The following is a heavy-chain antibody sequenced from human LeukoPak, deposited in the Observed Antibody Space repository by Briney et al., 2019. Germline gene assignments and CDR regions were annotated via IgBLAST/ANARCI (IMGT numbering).Heavy chain of an antibody. CDR3: ARDRYSGYDLDAFDI. V-gene: IGHV3-7*01. CDR2: IKQDGSEK. CDR1: GFTFSSYW. D-gene: IGHD5-12*01. J-gene: IGHJ3*02. Sequence: PGGSLRLSCAASGFTFSSYWMSWVRQAPGKGLEWVANIKQDGSEKYYVDSVKGRFTISRDNAKNSLYLQMNSLRAEDTAVYYCARDRYSGYDLDAFDIWGQGTMVTVSS.